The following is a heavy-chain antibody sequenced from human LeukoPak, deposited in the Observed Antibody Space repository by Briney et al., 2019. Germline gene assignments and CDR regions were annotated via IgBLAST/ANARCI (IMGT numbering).Heavy chain of an antibody. Sequence: PGGSLRLSCAASGFTFSAYSMNWVRQAPGKGLEWVSFISTSSGTIYYADSVKGRFTISRDNAKNSLYLQMNSLKTEDTAVYYCTSYDYGDHLWVFDYWGRGTLVTVSS. CDR3: TSYDYGDHLWVFDY. CDR1: GFTFSAYS. D-gene: IGHD4-17*01. J-gene: IGHJ4*02. CDR2: ISTSSGTI. V-gene: IGHV3-48*01.